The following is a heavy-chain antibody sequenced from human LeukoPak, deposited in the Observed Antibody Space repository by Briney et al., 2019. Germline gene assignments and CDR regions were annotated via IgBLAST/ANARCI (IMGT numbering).Heavy chain of an antibody. CDR3: ASRIMSYYDILTGPISAFDI. J-gene: IGHJ3*02. D-gene: IGHD3-9*01. Sequence: GGSLRLSCAASGFTFSNYNMNWVRQAPGRGLEWVSSITSGSTYVFYTDSVKGRFTISRDNAKNSLYLQMNSLRAEDTAVYYCASRIMSYYDILTGPISAFDIWGQGTMVTVSS. CDR2: ITSGSTYV. CDR1: GFTFSNYN. V-gene: IGHV3-21*01.